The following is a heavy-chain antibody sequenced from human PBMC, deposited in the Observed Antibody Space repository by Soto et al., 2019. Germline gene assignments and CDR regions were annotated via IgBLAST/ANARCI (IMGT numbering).Heavy chain of an antibody. J-gene: IGHJ4*02. CDR2: IYWSDEK. CDR3: ARRPPYTNYLDY. V-gene: IGHV2-5*01. CDR1: GFSLNTSGVG. Sequence: QITLKESGTALVKPTQTLTLTCTISGFSLNTSGVGVGWIRQPPGKALEWLALIYWSDEKRYSPSLKTRLTITKDTSKNQVVLTMTNMDPVDTATYYCARRPPYTNYLDYWGQGTLVTVSS. D-gene: IGHD4-4*01.